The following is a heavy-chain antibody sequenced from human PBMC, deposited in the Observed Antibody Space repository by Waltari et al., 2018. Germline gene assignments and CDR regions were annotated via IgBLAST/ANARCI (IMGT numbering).Heavy chain of an antibody. V-gene: IGHV1-2*02. CDR2: ISSDTGDT. Sequence: QVQLLQSGAEVRKPGASVKVSCKSSGYTFAGVYIHWVRQAPGQGLQWMGWISSDTGDTAYAQKFQGRVTMTRDTSISTAYMELSRLRSDDSGVYFCGRDPYSWFFFDYWGQGTLITVSS. CDR1: GYTFAGVY. D-gene: IGHD4-4*01. CDR3: GRDPYSWFFFDY. J-gene: IGHJ4*02.